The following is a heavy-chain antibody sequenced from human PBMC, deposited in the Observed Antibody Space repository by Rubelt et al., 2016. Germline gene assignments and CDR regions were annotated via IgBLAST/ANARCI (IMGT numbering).Heavy chain of an antibody. Sequence: QVQLQQWGAGLLKPSETLSLTCAVYGGSFSGYYWSWIRQPPGKGLEWIGEINHSGSTNYNPSLKSRVTISVDTSKNQFSRKLSSVTAADTAVYYCARVYGDSPTYFDYWGQGTLVTVSS. CDR2: INHSGST. D-gene: IGHD4-17*01. V-gene: IGHV4-34*01. J-gene: IGHJ4*02. CDR3: ARVYGDSPTYFDY. CDR1: GGSFSGYY.